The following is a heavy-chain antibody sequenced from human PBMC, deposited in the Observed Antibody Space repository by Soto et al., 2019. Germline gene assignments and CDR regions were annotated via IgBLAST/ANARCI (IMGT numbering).Heavy chain of an antibody. CDR2: IYYIGST. J-gene: IGHJ4*02. CDR3: ASRAEYCDSCGYYHKAFWYFDY. Sequence: QLQLQESGPGLVKPSETLSLTCTVSGGSISSSSYYWGWIRQPPGKGLEWIGSIYYIGSTYYNPSHKTRVTISVHTSKNQFSLKRRSVTAADTAVYYCASRAEYCDSCGYYHKAFWYFDYWGQGTLVTVSS. CDR1: GGSISSSSYY. D-gene: IGHD3-22*01. V-gene: IGHV4-39*01.